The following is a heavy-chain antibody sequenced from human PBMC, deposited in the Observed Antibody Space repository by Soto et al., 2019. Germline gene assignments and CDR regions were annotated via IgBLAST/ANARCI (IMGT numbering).Heavy chain of an antibody. D-gene: IGHD2-21*01. Sequence: GASVKVSCKASGYTFTSYDINWVRQATGQGLEWMGWMNPNSGNTGYAQKFQGRVTMTRNTSKSQVVLTMGNMDPVDTATYYCARTVARMNLDYWGQGTLVTVSS. J-gene: IGHJ4*02. CDR1: GYTFTSYD. CDR3: ARTVARMNLDY. CDR2: MNPNSGNT. V-gene: IGHV1-8*01.